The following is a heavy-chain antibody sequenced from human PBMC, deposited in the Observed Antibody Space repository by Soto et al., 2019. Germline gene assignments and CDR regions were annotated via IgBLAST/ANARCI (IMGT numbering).Heavy chain of an antibody. CDR1: GGSISSGDYY. J-gene: IGHJ3*02. Sequence: SETLSLTCTVSGGSISSGDYYWSWIRQPPGKGLEWIGYIYYSGSTYYNPSLKSRVTISVDTSKNQFSLKLSSVTAADTAVYYCAREGYSSRRAAFDSWGQGTMVTVSS. V-gene: IGHV4-30-4*01. CDR2: IYYSGST. CDR3: AREGYSSRRAAFDS. D-gene: IGHD6-19*01.